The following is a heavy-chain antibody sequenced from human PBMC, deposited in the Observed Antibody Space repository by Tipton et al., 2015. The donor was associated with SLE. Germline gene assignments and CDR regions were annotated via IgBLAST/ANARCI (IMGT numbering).Heavy chain of an antibody. CDR2: IYYTGTTT. CDR1: GGSISSGSYY. Sequence: TLSLTCTVSGGSISSGSYYLAWIRQPPGKGLEWIGSIYYTGTTTYYNSFLKSRVTMSVDTSKNQFSLRLTSVIAADTAVYYCARLHGYSYGLNWFDPWGQGTLISVSS. V-gene: IGHV4-39*07. CDR3: ARLHGYSYGLNWFDP. D-gene: IGHD5-18*01. J-gene: IGHJ5*02.